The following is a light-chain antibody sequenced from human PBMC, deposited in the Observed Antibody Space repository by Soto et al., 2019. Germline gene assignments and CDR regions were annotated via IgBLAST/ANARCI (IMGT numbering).Light chain of an antibody. CDR1: QDISNY. CDR3: QQYDNLPLS. Sequence: DIQMTPSPSSLSASVGDRVTITCQASQDISNYLNWYPQKPGKAPKLVISDASHLETGAPSRFSGSGSGTDFTFTISSLQPEDIGTYCCQQYDNLPLSFGPGTTVEI. V-gene: IGKV1-33*01. CDR2: DAS. J-gene: IGKJ3*01.